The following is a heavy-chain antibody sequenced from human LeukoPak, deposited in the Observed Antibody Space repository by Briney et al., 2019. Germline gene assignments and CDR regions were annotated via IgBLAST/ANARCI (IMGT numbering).Heavy chain of an antibody. Sequence: ASVKVSCKASGYTFTGYYMHWVRQAPGQGLEWRGWINPNSGGTNYAQKFQGRVTMTRDTSISTAYMELSRLRSDDTAVYYCARDTYCGGDCYYMDVWGKGTTVTVSS. V-gene: IGHV1-2*02. J-gene: IGHJ6*03. CDR1: GYTFTGYY. CDR2: INPNSGGT. CDR3: ARDTYCGGDCYYMDV. D-gene: IGHD2-21*01.